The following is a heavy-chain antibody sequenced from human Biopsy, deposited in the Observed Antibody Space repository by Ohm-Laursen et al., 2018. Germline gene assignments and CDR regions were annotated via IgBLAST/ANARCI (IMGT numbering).Heavy chain of an antibody. CDR1: GFTFSSYS. J-gene: IGHJ3*01. CDR3: RAVAGEAFDL. V-gene: IGHV3-23*01. Sequence: SLRLSCAASGFTFSSYSMSWVRQPPGKGLEWVSAISGSAASTYYSDSVKGRFTISRDNSKNMMYLQMNSLRADDRALYYCRAVAGEAFDLWGQGTMVTVSS. D-gene: IGHD6-19*01. CDR2: ISGSAAST.